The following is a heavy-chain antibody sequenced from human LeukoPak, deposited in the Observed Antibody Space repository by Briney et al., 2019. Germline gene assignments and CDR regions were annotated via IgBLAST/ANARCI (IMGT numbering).Heavy chain of an antibody. Sequence: GGSLSLSCAASGLIFSNNWMHWVRQAAGKGLEWVSYISSDSSTIYYADSVKGRFTISRDNAKNSLYLQMNSLRDEDTAVYYCATWFGELSWGLFDYWGKGTLVTFAS. CDR2: ISSDSSTI. V-gene: IGHV3-48*02. J-gene: IGHJ4*02. D-gene: IGHD3-10*01. CDR1: GLIFSNNW. CDR3: ATWFGELSWGLFDY.